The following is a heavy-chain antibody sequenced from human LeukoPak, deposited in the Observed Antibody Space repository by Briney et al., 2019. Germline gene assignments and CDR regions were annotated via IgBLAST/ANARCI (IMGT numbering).Heavy chain of an antibody. Sequence: VASVKVSCKASEYTFTSYDVHWVRQATGQGLEGMGWTNPNNGNTGYAQKFQNRVIITRNISINTAYMELSSLRSEDTAVYYCARASERSGSFEPRGFAFWGQGSLVTVSS. CDR3: ARASERSGSFEPRGFAF. D-gene: IGHD1-26*01. CDR2: TNPNNGNT. V-gene: IGHV1-8*01. CDR1: EYTFTSYD. J-gene: IGHJ4*02.